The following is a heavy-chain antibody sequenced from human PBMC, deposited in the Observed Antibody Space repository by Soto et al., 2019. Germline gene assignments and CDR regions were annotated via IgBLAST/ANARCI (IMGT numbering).Heavy chain of an antibody. J-gene: IGHJ4*02. D-gene: IGHD3-3*01. V-gene: IGHV2-5*02. CDR1: GFSLTTSGVG. CDR3: AHRVLRTVFGLVTTTAIYFDF. Sequence: QITLNESGPTQVKPRQTLTLTCTFSGFSLTTSGVGVGWIRQSPGKAPEWLALIYWDDDKRYSPSLKSRLTITNDTSQNQVVLTMADLDPADTATYYCAHRVLRTVFGLVTTTAIYFDFWGQGTPVAVSS. CDR2: IYWDDDK.